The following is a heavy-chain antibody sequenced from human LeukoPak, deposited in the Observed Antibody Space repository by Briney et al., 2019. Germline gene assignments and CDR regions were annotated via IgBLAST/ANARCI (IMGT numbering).Heavy chain of an antibody. CDR3: ARQGTIFGVTNFDY. CDR2: IYHSVST. J-gene: IGHJ4*02. V-gene: IGHV4-38-2*01. D-gene: IGHD3-3*01. Sequence: SETLSLTCAVSGYSISSGYYWGWIRQPPGKGLEWIGSIYHSVSTYYNPSLKSRVTISVDTSKNQFSLKLSSVTAADTAVYYCARQGTIFGVTNFDYWGQGTLVTVSS. CDR1: GYSISSGYY.